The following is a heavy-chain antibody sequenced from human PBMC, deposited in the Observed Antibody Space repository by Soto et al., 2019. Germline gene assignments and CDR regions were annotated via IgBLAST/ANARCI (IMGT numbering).Heavy chain of an antibody. J-gene: IGHJ4*02. Sequence: GGSLRLSCAASGFTFSSYSMNWVRQAPGKGLEWVSSISSSSSYIYYADSVKGRFTISRDNAKNSLYLQMNSLRAEDTAVYYCARDVVRVGVLGLTDYWGQGTLVTVSS. CDR3: ARDVVRVGVLGLTDY. CDR2: ISSSSSYI. D-gene: IGHD3-10*01. CDR1: GFTFSSYS. V-gene: IGHV3-21*01.